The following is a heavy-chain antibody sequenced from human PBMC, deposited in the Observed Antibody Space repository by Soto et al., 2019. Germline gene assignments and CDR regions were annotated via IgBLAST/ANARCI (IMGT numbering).Heavy chain of an antibody. J-gene: IGHJ5*02. CDR2: IYYSGST. CDR3: ARHRARNWFDP. Sequence: SETLSLTCIVSGGSISSSSYYWGWIRQPPGKGLEWIGSIYYSGSTYYDPSLKSRVTISVDTSKNQFSLKLSSVTAADTAVFYCARHRARNWFDPWGQGTLVTVSS. V-gene: IGHV4-39*01. D-gene: IGHD6-6*01. CDR1: GGSISSSSYY.